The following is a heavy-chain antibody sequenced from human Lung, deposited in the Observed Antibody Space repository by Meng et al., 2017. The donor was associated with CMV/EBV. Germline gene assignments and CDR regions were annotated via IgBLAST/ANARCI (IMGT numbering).Heavy chain of an antibody. J-gene: IGHJ4*02. CDR3: ARGTIFGVFNFDY. V-gene: IGHV1-46*01. Sequence: CKASGYTFTSYNMHWVRQTPRQGLEWMGIIKRSGDSTSYAQKFKSRVTMTRDTSTSTVYMELSSLRSEDTAVYYCARGTIFGVFNFDYWGQGTLVTVSS. D-gene: IGHD3-3*01. CDR2: IKRSGDST. CDR1: GYTFTSYN.